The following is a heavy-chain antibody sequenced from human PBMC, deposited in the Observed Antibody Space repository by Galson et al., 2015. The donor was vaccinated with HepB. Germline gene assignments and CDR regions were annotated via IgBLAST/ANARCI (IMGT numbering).Heavy chain of an antibody. CDR1: GYTFTSYG. V-gene: IGHV1-18*01. Sequence: SVKVSCKASGYTFTSYGISWVRQAPGQGLEWMGWISAYNGNTNYAQKLQGRVTMTTDTSTSTAYMELRSLRSDDTAVYYCARVQTEVMIVVGNFDYWGQGTLVTVSS. CDR2: ISAYNGNT. D-gene: IGHD3-22*01. CDR3: ARVQTEVMIVVGNFDY. J-gene: IGHJ4*02.